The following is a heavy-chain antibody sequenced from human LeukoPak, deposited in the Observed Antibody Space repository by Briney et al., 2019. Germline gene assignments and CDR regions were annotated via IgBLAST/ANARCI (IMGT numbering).Heavy chain of an antibody. CDR3: ARAGSSWYAS. V-gene: IGHV4-61*02. Sequence: PSQTLSLTCTVSGGSISSGSYYWSWIRQPAGKGLEWIGRIYTSGSTNYNPSLKSRVTISVDKSKNQFSLKLSSVTAADTAVYYCARAGSSWYASWGQGTLVTVSS. CDR1: GGSISSGSYY. D-gene: IGHD6-13*01. J-gene: IGHJ5*02. CDR2: IYTSGST.